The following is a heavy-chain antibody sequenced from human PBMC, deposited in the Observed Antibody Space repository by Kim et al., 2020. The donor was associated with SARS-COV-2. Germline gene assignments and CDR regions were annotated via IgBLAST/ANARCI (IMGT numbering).Heavy chain of an antibody. J-gene: IGHJ6*02. CDR1: GGSISSGGYS. CDR3: ARGDGSGSPYGMDV. Sequence: SETLSLTCAVSGGSISSGGYSWSWIRQPPGKGLEWIGYIYYSGSTYYNPSLKSRVTISVDRSKNQFSLKLSSVTAADTAVDYCARGDGSGSPYGMDVWG. V-gene: IGHV4-30-2*01. D-gene: IGHD3-10*01. CDR2: IYYSGST.